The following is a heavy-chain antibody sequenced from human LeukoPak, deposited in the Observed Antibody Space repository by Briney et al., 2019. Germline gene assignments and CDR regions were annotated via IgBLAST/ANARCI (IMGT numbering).Heavy chain of an antibody. D-gene: IGHD2-2*01. Sequence: GRSLRLSCAASGFTFSSYAMSWVRQARGKGLEWVSGISGSGGSTYNADSVKGRFTISRDNSKNTLYLQMSSLRAEDTAVYYCAKDPRFSYCSSTTCAYAFDIWGQGTMVTVSS. CDR2: ISGSGGST. V-gene: IGHV3-23*01. CDR3: AKDPRFSYCSSTTCAYAFDI. J-gene: IGHJ3*02. CDR1: GFTFSSYA.